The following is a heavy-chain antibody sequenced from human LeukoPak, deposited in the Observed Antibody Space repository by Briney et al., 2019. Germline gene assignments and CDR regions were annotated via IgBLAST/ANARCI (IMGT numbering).Heavy chain of an antibody. V-gene: IGHV3-7*01. CDR1: GFTFSSYW. D-gene: IGHD5-24*01. CDR2: IKGDGSEK. CDR3: ARDEYRSRWLHP. J-gene: IGHJ5*02. Sequence: GGSLRLSCAAPGFTFSSYWMSWVRLAPGKGLEWVANIKGDGSEKWYADSVKGRFTISRDNAQNSVHLQMNSLRAEDTAVYHCARDEYRSRWLHPWGQGTLVTVTS.